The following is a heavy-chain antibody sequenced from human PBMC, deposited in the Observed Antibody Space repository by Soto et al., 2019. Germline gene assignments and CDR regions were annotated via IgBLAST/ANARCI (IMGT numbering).Heavy chain of an antibody. CDR3: ARGYSGTYYWD. CDR1: GGSVSRGSYY. J-gene: IGHJ4*02. CDR2: IYYIGST. V-gene: IGHV4-61*01. D-gene: IGHD1-26*01. Sequence: SETLSLTXTVSGGSVSRGSYYWTWIRQPPGKGLEWIGYIYYIGSTNYNSSLKSRVTISADTSKDQFSLKLSSVTAADTAVYYCARGYSGTYYWDWGQGILVTVSS.